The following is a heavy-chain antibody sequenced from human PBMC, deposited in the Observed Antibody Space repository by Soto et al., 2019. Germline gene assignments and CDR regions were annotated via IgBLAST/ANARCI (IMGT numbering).Heavy chain of an antibody. CDR1: GYTFTSYD. CDR2: MNPNSGNT. V-gene: IGHV1-8*01. Sequence: QVQLVQSGAEVKKPGASVKVSCKASGYTFTSYDINWVRQATGQGLEWMGWMNPNSGNTGYAQKFQGRVTMTRNTPISTAYMELSSLRSEDTAVYYCAREGILWFGELLERYGMDVWGQGTTVTVSS. CDR3: AREGILWFGELLERYGMDV. J-gene: IGHJ6*02. D-gene: IGHD3-10*01.